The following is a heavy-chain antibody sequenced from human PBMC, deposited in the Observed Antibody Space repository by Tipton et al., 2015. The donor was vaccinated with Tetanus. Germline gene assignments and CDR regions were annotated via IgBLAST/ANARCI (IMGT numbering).Heavy chain of an antibody. CDR2: VWYDGNMK. J-gene: IGHJ4*02. CDR3: AREETRHGYNTFDS. CDR1: GFTFSNFG. Sequence: SLRLSCAASGFTFSNFGMHWVRQAPGKGLEWVAVVWYDGNMKYSADSVKGRFTISRDNSKNTLYLQMNSLRAEDTAVYFCAREETRHGYNTFDSWGQGTPVTVSS. D-gene: IGHD5-24*01. V-gene: IGHV3-33*01.